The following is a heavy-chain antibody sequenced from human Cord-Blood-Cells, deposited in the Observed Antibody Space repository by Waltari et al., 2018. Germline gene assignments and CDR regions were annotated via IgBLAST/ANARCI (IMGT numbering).Heavy chain of an antibody. V-gene: IGHV1-2*02. CDR3: ASSGDKWYFDL. CDR1: GYPFTAYS. D-gene: IGHD7-27*01. CDR2: INPNSGGT. J-gene: IGHJ2*01. Sequence: QVQLVQTGAEVKKHGASVKVPCYAVGYPFTAYSLTWGRQAPGQGLEWRGWINPNSGGTNYAQKFQGRVTMTRDTSISTPYMELSRLRSDDTAVYYCASSGDKWYFDLWGRGTLVTVSS.